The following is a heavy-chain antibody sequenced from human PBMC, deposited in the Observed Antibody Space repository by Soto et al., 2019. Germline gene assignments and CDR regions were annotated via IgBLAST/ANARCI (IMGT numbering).Heavy chain of an antibody. CDR2: ISSSSTTI. J-gene: IGHJ4*02. V-gene: IGHV3-48*04. CDR3: ATRRDY. Sequence: PGGSLRLSCAASGLSLSSHSMNWVRQAPGKGLEWVSYISSSSTTIYYADSVKGRFTISRDNAKTSLFLQMNSLRADDTAVYYCATRRDYWGQGTLVTVSS. CDR1: GLSLSSHS.